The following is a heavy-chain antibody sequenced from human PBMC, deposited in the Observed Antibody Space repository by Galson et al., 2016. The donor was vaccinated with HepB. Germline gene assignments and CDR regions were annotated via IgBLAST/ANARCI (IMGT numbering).Heavy chain of an antibody. J-gene: IGHJ6*02. D-gene: IGHD4/OR15-4a*01. CDR1: GGSISSGGFS. CDR3: ARGGGTGGSRRKQHYYRVSV. CDR2: IYHSGST. Sequence: TLSLTCVVSGGSISSGGFSWIWIRQPPGKGLEWIGYIYHSGSTYHNPSLKRRVTISVDSSKNQFSLKLDSVTAADTAVYYCARGGGTGGSRRKQHYYRVSVWGQGTTVNVPS. V-gene: IGHV4-30-2*01.